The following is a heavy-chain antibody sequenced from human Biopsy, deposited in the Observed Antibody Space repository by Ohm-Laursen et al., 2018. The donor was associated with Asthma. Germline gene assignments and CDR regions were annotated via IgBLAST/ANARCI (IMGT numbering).Heavy chain of an antibody. CDR1: GGSMTPTSHY. J-gene: IGHJ6*02. CDR3: ARRITIFGVVQKDHGMDA. V-gene: IGHV4-39*01. Sequence: SETLSLTCTVSGGSMTPTSHYWDWIRQAPGKGLEWIGYISYGGKTSYNPSLKNRVTISIDTSKNQFSPSLTSVTAADTAVYFCARRITIFGVVQKDHGMDAWGQGTTVIVSS. D-gene: IGHD3-3*01. CDR2: ISYGGKT.